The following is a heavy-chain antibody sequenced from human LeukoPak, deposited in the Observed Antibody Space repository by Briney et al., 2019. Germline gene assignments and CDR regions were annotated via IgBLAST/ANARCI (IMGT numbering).Heavy chain of an antibody. CDR1: GFTFDDYG. Sequence: GGSLRLSCAASGFTFDDYGMSWVRQAPGKGLEWVSGINWNGGSTGYADSVKGRFTISRDNAKNSLYLQMNSLRAEDTALYYCARDYYDSHYYYYYMDVWGKGTTVTVSS. CDR2: INWNGGST. CDR3: ARDYYDSHYYYYYMDV. J-gene: IGHJ6*03. D-gene: IGHD3-22*01. V-gene: IGHV3-20*04.